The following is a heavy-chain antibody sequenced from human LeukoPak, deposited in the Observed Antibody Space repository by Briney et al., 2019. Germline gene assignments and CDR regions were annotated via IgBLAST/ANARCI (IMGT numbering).Heavy chain of an antibody. D-gene: IGHD3-10*01. CDR1: AYSISSGYY. CDR3: ARRRVLLWFGEKGNWFDP. Sequence: TSETLSLTCTVSAYSISSGYYWGWIRQPPGKGLEWIGSLSHSGSTNYNPSLKSRVTISVDTSKNQFSLKLSSVTAADTAVYYCARRRVLLWFGEKGNWFDPWGQGTLVTVSS. J-gene: IGHJ5*02. V-gene: IGHV4-38-2*02. CDR2: LSHSGST.